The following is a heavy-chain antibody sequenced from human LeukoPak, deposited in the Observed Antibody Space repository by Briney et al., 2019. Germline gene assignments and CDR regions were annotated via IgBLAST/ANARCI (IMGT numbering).Heavy chain of an antibody. CDR1: GGSISSGDYY. V-gene: IGHV4-30-4*08. Sequence: SETLSLTCTVSGGSISSGDYYWSWIRQPPGKGLEWIGYIYYSGSTYYNPSLKSRVTISVDTSKNQFSLKLSSVTAADTAVYYCARDKRRRDFGKSWFDPWGQGTLVTVSS. CDR3: ARDKRRRDFGKSWFDP. CDR2: IYYSGST. D-gene: IGHD3-3*01. J-gene: IGHJ5*02.